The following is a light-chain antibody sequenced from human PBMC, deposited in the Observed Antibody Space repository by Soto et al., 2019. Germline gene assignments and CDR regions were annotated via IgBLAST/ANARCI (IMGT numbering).Light chain of an antibody. V-gene: IGKV1-5*03. CDR1: QTISSW. CDR2: KAS. J-gene: IGKJ1*01. Sequence: DIQMTQSPSTLSASVGDRVTITWRASQTISSWLGWYQQKPGKAPKLLIYKASSLESGVPSRFSGSGSGTEFTLTISSLQPDDFATYYCQQYNDYSTFGQGTKVEIK. CDR3: QQYNDYST.